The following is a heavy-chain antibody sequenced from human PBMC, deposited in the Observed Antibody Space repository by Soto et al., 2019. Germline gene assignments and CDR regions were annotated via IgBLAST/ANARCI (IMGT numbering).Heavy chain of an antibody. CDR1: GFTFSSYW. Sequence: PGGSLRLSCAASGFTFSSYWMSWVRQAPGKGLEWVANIKQDGSEKYYVDSVKGRFTISRDNAKNSLYLQMNSLRAEDTAVYYCARDGDIVVVPAAIGSAFDIRGQGTMVTVSS. D-gene: IGHD2-2*02. V-gene: IGHV3-7*01. J-gene: IGHJ3*02. CDR3: ARDGDIVVVPAAIGSAFDI. CDR2: IKQDGSEK.